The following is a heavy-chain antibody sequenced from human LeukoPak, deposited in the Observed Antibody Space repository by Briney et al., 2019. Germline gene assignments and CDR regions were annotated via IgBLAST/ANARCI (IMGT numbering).Heavy chain of an antibody. CDR2: IIPIFGTA. CDR1: GYTFTSYD. CDR3: ARHYYYGSGSYYIPYFDY. J-gene: IGHJ4*02. D-gene: IGHD3-10*01. V-gene: IGHV1-69*05. Sequence: GASVKVSCKASGYTFTSYDINWVRQATGQGLEWMGRIIPIFGTANYAQKFQGRVTITTDESTSTAYMELSSLRSEDTAVYYCARHYYYGSGSYYIPYFDYWGQGTLVTVSS.